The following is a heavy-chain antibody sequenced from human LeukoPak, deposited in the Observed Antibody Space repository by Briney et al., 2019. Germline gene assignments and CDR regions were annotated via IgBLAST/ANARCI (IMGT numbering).Heavy chain of an antibody. J-gene: IGHJ4*02. CDR1: GDIVSSNNAA. D-gene: IGHD4-23*01. CDR3: ARTYGGNCDY. CDR2: TYFRSKWYN. Sequence: SQTLSLTCAISGDIVSSNNAAWHWIRQSPSRGFEWLGRTYFRSKWYNDYAASVKSRITVNPDTSKNHFSLQLSSVTPEDTAVYYCARTYGGNCDYWGQGTLVTVSS. V-gene: IGHV6-1*01.